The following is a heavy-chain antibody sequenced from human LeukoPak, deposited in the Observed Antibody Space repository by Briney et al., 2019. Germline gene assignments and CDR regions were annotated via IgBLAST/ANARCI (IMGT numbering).Heavy chain of an antibody. D-gene: IGHD3-10*01. CDR3: ARELYYGSGSRHNWCDL. CDR2: IIPIFGTA. J-gene: IGHJ5*02. CDR1: GGTFSSYA. V-gene: IGHV1-69*01. Sequence: ASVKVSCKASGGTFSSYAISWVRQAPGQGLEWMGGIIPIFGTANYAQKFQGRVTITADESTSTAYMELSSLRSEDTAVYYCARELYYGSGSRHNWCDLWGQGTLVTVSS.